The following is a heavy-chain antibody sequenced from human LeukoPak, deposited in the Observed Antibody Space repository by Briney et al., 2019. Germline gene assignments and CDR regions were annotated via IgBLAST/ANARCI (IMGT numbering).Heavy chain of an antibody. V-gene: IGHV4-34*01. J-gene: IGHJ4*02. CDR3: ARRLGYCSSTSCYGRAYYFDY. CDR1: GGSFSGYY. D-gene: IGHD2-2*01. Sequence: SETLSLTCAVYGGSFSGYYWSWIRQPPGKGLEWIGEINHSGSTNYNPSLKSRVTISVDTSKNQFSLKLSSVTAADTAVYYCARRLGYCSSTSCYGRAYYFDYWGQGTLVTVSS. CDR2: INHSGST.